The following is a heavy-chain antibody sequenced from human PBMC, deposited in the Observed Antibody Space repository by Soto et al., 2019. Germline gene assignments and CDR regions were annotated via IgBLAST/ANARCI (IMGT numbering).Heavy chain of an antibody. CDR1: GYDFAAYD. D-gene: IGHD6-13*01. J-gene: IGHJ6*02. Sequence: ASVKVSCKASGYDFAAYDINWVRQASGQGLEWMGWMNPINGATGSARRFQGRVSMTRNTATGTAYLELTSLRSDDSAVYYCGRGPSPRAPAGGTPYYYAMDVWGQGTTVTVSS. CDR2: MNPINGAT. V-gene: IGHV1-8*02. CDR3: GRGPSPRAPAGGTPYYYAMDV.